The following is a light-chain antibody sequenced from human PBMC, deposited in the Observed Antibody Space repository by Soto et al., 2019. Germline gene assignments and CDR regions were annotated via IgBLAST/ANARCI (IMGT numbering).Light chain of an antibody. Sequence: QAVVTQEPSFSVSPGGTVTLTCGLNSGSVSTSYYPSWYQQTPGHAPRTLIYSTNTRSSGVPDRFSGSILVNKAALTITGAQADDESDYYCVLYMGSDILLLGGGTKLTVL. CDR2: STN. J-gene: IGLJ2*01. V-gene: IGLV8-61*01. CDR3: VLYMGSDILL. CDR1: SGSVSTSYY.